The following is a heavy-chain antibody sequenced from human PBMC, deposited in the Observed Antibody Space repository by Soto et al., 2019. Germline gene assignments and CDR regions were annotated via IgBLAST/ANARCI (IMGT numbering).Heavy chain of an antibody. V-gene: IGHV3-23*01. J-gene: IGHJ3*02. D-gene: IGHD3-10*01. CDR3: AKDRAARGVTPDAFDI. Sequence: GGSLRLSCAASGFTFSSYAMSWVRQAPGKGLEWVSAISGSGGSTYYADSVKGRFIISRDNSKNTLFLQMNIMRAEDKAAYYCAKDRAARGVTPDAFDIWGQGTMVTVSS. CDR1: GFTFSSYA. CDR2: ISGSGGST.